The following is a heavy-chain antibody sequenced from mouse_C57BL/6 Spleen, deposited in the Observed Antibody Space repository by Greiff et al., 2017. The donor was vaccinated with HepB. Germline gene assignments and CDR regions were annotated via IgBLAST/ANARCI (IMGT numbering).Heavy chain of an antibody. J-gene: IGHJ4*01. CDR2: IRNKANNHAT. D-gene: IGHD2-5*01. V-gene: IGHV6-6*01. CDR1: GFTFSDAW. Sequence: EVQVVESGGGLVQPGGSMKLSCAASGFTFSDAWMDWVRQSPEKGLEWVAEIRNKANNHATYYAESVKGRFTISRDDSKSSVYLQMNSLRAEDTGIYYCSYYSNSYAMDYWGQGTSVTVSS. CDR3: SYYSNSYAMDY.